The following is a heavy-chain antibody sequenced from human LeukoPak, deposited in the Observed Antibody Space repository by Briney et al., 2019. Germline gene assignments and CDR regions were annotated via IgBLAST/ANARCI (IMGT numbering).Heavy chain of an antibody. J-gene: IGHJ5*02. CDR1: GGSTSSYY. Sequence: RPSETLSLTCTVSGGSTSSYYWSWIRQPPGKGLEWIGNISYSGSTHYNPSLKSRVPISVETSKNQFSLKLSSVTAADTAVYYCARGNWNYASFWFDPWGQGTLVTVSS. V-gene: IGHV4-59*01. CDR3: ARGNWNYASFWFDP. D-gene: IGHD1-7*01. CDR2: ISYSGST.